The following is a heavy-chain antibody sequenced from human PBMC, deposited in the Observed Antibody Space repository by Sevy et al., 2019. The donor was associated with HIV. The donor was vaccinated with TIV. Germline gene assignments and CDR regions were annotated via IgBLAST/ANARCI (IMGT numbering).Heavy chain of an antibody. Sequence: GGCLRLSCAASGFTFSNYFMNWVRQAPGKGLEWVSSISSGSSYIFYADSLKGRFTISRDNAKNSLYLHMNSLRAEDTAAYYCARGDYYGSLYYFDYWGPGTLVTVSS. CDR3: ARGDYYGSLYYFDY. CDR1: GFTFSNYF. CDR2: ISSGSSYI. V-gene: IGHV3-21*01. D-gene: IGHD3-10*01. J-gene: IGHJ4*02.